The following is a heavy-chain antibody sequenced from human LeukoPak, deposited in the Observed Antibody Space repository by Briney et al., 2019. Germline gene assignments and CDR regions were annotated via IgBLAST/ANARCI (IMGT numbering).Heavy chain of an antibody. V-gene: IGHV3-33*01. J-gene: IGHJ3*02. CDR3: AREGNYYDSSGCYHDAFDI. CDR1: GFTFSSYG. CDR2: IWYDGSNK. D-gene: IGHD3-22*01. Sequence: GRSLRLSCAASGFTFSSYGMHWVRQAPGKGLEWVAVIWYDGSNKYYADSVKGRFTISRDNSKNTLYLQMNSLRAEDTAVYYCAREGNYYDSSGCYHDAFDIWGQGTMVTVSS.